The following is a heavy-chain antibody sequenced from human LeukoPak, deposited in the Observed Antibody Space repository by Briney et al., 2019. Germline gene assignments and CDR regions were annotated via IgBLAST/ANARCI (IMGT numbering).Heavy chain of an antibody. CDR2: ITWNGGST. D-gene: IGHD3-9*01. Sequence: GGSLRLSCAVSGFTFDDYGMSWVRQAPGKGLERVSGITWNGGSTGYADSVKGRFTISRDNAKYSLYLQMNSLRAEDTALYYCAREFDDWGFDYWGQGTLVTVSS. J-gene: IGHJ4*02. CDR3: AREFDDWGFDY. V-gene: IGHV3-20*04. CDR1: GFTFDDYG.